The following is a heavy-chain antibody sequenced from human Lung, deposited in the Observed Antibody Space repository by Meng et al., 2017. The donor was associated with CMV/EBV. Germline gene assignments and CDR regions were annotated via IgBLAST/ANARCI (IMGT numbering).Heavy chain of an antibody. J-gene: IGHJ4*02. Sequence: SVKVSXKASGFTFTSFAVQWVRQTRGQRLEWIGWIVVDSGNTKYAQEFQERVTITRDMSTSTAYMELSSLRSEDTALYFCAADPSGWCNSNICPPPRFWGQGTXVTVSS. CDR1: GFTFTSFA. V-gene: IGHV1-58*01. CDR3: AADPSGWCNSNICPPPRF. D-gene: IGHD2/OR15-2a*01. CDR2: IVVDSGNT.